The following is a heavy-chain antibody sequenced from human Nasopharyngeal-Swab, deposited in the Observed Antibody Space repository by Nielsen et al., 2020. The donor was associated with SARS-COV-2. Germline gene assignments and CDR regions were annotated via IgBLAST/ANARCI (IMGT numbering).Heavy chain of an antibody. D-gene: IGHD1-26*01. CDR3: ASISGSYLFDY. J-gene: IGHJ4*02. V-gene: IGHV4-34*08. CDR1: GGTLNGFH. Sequence: SETLSLTCVVFGGTLNGFHWKWIRQTPGKGLEWIGEINDRGSGNYNPSLKSRVTISVDKSKNQFSLKLSSVTAADTAVYYCASISGSYLFDYWGQGTLVTVSS. CDR2: INDRGSG.